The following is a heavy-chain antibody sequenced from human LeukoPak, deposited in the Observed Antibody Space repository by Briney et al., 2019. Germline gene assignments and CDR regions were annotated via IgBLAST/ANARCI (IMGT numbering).Heavy chain of an antibody. D-gene: IGHD3-16*02. CDR2: IHGGGDVT. Sequence: GGSLRLSCAASGFTFTNYAMNWVRQAPEKGLEWVSTIHGGGDVTYYADSVKGRFTISRDNSRNTLYLQMNSLRAEDTAVYYCARAKDYVWGSYRVYFDYWGQGTLVTVPS. CDR3: ARAKDYVWGSYRVYFDY. V-gene: IGHV3-23*01. CDR1: GFTFTNYA. J-gene: IGHJ4*02.